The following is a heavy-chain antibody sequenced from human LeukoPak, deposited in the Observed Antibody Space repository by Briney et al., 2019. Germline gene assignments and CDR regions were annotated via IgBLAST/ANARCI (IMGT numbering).Heavy chain of an antibody. CDR3: AKDMDGDYVRRGWYFDL. V-gene: IGHV3-23*01. J-gene: IGHJ2*01. CDR2: IRGSGTLT. Sequence: GGSLRLSCAASGFTFSSYAMSWVRQAPGKGLEWISGIRGSGTLTYYADSVKGRFTISRDTSKNTLYLQMNSLRAEDTAVYFCAKDMDGDYVRRGWYFDLWGRGTLVTVSS. D-gene: IGHD4-17*01. CDR1: GFTFSSYA.